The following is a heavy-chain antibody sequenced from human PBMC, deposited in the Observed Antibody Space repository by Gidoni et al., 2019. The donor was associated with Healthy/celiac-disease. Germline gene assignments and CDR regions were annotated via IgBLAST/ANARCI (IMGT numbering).Heavy chain of an antibody. V-gene: IGHV1-69*01. Sequence: KKPGSSVKVSCKASGGTFSSYAISWVRQAPGQGLEWMGGIIPIFGTANYAQKFQGRVTITADESTSTAYMELSSLRSEDTAVYYCARETAYNDFWSGYSNPLTPYYYYGMDVWGQGTTVTVSS. CDR1: GGTFSSYA. J-gene: IGHJ6*02. D-gene: IGHD3-3*01. CDR2: IIPIFGTA. CDR3: ARETAYNDFWSGYSNPLTPYYYYGMDV.